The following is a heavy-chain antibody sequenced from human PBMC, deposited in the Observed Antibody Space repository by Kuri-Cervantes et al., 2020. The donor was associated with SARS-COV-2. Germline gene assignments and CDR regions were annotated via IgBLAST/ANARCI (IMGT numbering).Heavy chain of an antibody. J-gene: IGHJ6*02. V-gene: IGHV1-18*04. CDR2: ISAYNGNT. D-gene: IGHD6-13*01. Sequence: ASVKVSCKASGYTFTTYGITWVRQAPGQGLGWMGWISAYNGNTNYAQKLQGRVTMTTDTSTSTAYMELRSLRSDDTAVYYCARDPRIAAPRKFWSDYYGMDVWGQGTTVTVSS. CDR1: GYTFTTYG. CDR3: ARDPRIAAPRKFWSDYYGMDV.